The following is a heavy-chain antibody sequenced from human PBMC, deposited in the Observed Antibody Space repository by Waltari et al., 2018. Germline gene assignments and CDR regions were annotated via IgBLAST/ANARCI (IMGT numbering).Heavy chain of an antibody. CDR3: AARRGSSPPY. J-gene: IGHJ4*02. CDR2: LNHSGST. Sequence: QVQLQQWGAGLLKPSETLSLTCAVYGGSFSGYYWSWIRQPPGKGLEWIGELNHSGSTNYNPSLKSRVTISVDTSKNQFSLKLSSVTAADTAVYYCAARRGSSPPYWGQGTLVTVSS. CDR1: GGSFSGYY. V-gene: IGHV4-34*01. D-gene: IGHD6-13*01.